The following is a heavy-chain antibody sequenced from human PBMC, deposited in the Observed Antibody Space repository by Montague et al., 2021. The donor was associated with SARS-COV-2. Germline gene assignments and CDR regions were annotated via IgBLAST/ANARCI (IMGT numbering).Heavy chain of an antibody. J-gene: IGHJ6*02. Sequence: TLSPTCTVSGGSISSGCYYWSWIRQHPGKGLDGIGYIYYSGSTYYNPSLKSRVTISVDTSKNQFSLKLSSVTAADTAVYYCASVLSHRAIFGVVIISGMDDWGQGTPVTVSS. CDR2: IYYSGST. D-gene: IGHD3-3*01. V-gene: IGHV4-31*03. CDR3: ASVLSHRAIFGVVIISGMDD. CDR1: GGSISSGCYY.